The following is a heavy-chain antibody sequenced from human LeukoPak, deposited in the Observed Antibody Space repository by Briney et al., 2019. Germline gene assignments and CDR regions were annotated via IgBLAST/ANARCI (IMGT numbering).Heavy chain of an antibody. CDR3: ARDLPRFDS. Sequence: GGSLRLLCAASGFTFRSYEMNWVRQAPGKGLEWVSQISGSGSTIHYAESVKGRFTISRDNAKNSLYLEMHSLRAEDTAVYYCARDLPRFDSWGQRTLVTVSS. CDR1: GFTFRSYE. V-gene: IGHV3-48*03. J-gene: IGHJ5*01. CDR2: ISGSGSTI.